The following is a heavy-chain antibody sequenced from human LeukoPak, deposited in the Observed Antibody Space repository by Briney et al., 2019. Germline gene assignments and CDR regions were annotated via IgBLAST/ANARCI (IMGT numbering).Heavy chain of an antibody. CDR3: ARLKATVSIHAYFDS. CDR2: IDHSGST. V-gene: IGHV4-59*01. Sequence: SETLSLTCTASGGSFSSYYWTWIRQPPGKGLEWIGYIDHSGSTNYNPSLKSRVSISSDTSKNQFSLELSSVTAADTAVYYCARLKATVSIHAYFDSWGQGTLVTVSS. CDR1: GGSFSSYY. J-gene: IGHJ4*02. D-gene: IGHD4-17*01.